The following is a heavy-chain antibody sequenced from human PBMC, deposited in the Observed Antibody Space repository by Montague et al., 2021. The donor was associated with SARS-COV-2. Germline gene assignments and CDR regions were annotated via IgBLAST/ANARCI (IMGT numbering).Heavy chain of an antibody. V-gene: IGHV4-59*08. Sequence: SETLSLTCTVSGGSISSFYWSWFLQPPGKGLEWIGYISDRGSTNYNPSLTSRVTMSVDTSKNQFSLKVNSVAAADTAGYYCARHYSATLPADYWGQGTLVTVSS. D-gene: IGHD2-15*01. CDR1: GGSISSFY. J-gene: IGHJ4*02. CDR3: ARHYSATLPADY. CDR2: ISDRGST.